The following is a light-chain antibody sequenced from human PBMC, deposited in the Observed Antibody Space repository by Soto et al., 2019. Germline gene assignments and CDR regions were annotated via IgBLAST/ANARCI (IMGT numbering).Light chain of an antibody. CDR2: GAS. J-gene: IGKJ3*01. V-gene: IGKV3-20*01. CDR1: QSVSSSF. Sequence: EIVLTQSPGTLSLSPGERATLSCRASQSVSSSFLAWYQQKPGQAPRLLLYGASSRSTGIPDRFSGGGSGTDFTLTISRLEPEAYAVYYCQPYGSSFIFGPGTKVDIK. CDR3: QPYGSSFI.